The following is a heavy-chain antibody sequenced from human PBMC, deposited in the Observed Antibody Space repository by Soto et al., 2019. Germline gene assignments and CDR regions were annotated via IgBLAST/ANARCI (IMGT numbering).Heavy chain of an antibody. CDR3: ARLVVVAPVANA. V-gene: IGHV4-39*02. Sequence: QLKLQESGPGLVKPSETLSLPCSVSGGSISYNSYYWGWIRQPPGKGLEWDGGIFYTGTTYYSPSLKDLVTISVDTSKNSFSLILTPVTAAEAAVYFWARLVVVAPVANAWGQGTLVTVSS. D-gene: IGHD2-2*01. J-gene: IGHJ5*02. CDR2: IFYTGTT. CDR1: GGSISYNSYY.